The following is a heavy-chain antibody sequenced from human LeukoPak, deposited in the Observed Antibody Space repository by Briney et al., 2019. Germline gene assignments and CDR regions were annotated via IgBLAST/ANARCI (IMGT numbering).Heavy chain of an antibody. Sequence: PSETLSLTCSVTSGSISNSNYYWGWIRQPPGKGLEWIGSIFYSGSSDYNPSLKSRVTISVDTSKNQFSLRLTSVTAADTAVYYCARGRDGYNFLNRGEYYYFDYWGQGTLVTVSS. D-gene: IGHD5-24*01. J-gene: IGHJ4*02. CDR1: SGSISNSNYY. CDR3: ARGRDGYNFLNRGEYYYFDY. V-gene: IGHV4-39*01. CDR2: IFYSGSS.